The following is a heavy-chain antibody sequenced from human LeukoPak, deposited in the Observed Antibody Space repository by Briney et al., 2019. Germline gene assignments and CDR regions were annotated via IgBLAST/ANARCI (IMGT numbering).Heavy chain of an antibody. J-gene: IGHJ4*02. D-gene: IGHD3-10*01. Sequence: SQTLSLTCTVSGGSISSGSYYWSWIRQPPGKGLEWIGSIYYSGSTYYNPSLKSRVTISVDTSKNQFSLKLSSVTAADTAVYYCARAGGSGSYYNVDYWGQGTLVTVSS. CDR1: GGSISSGSYY. CDR2: IYYSGST. V-gene: IGHV4-39*07. CDR3: ARAGGSGSYYNVDY.